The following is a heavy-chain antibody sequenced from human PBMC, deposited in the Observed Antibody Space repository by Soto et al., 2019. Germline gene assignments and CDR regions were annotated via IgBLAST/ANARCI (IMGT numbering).Heavy chain of an antibody. CDR2: SRDKAQGYST. V-gene: IGHV3-72*01. Sequence: GGSLRLSCAGSGFTLSDHYIDWVRQAPGKGLEWVGRSRDKAQGYSTAYAASVKGRFTTSRDESKNSVYLQMNSLKTEDTAVYYCTRGPPGGYGMDVWGQGTTVTVSS. CDR1: GFTLSDHY. CDR3: TRGPPGGYGMDV. J-gene: IGHJ6*02. D-gene: IGHD3-16*01.